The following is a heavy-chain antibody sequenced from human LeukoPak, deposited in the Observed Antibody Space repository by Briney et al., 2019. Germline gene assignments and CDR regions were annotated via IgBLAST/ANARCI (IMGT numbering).Heavy chain of an antibody. D-gene: IGHD1-1*01. V-gene: IGHV1-24*01. CDR1: GYTLTELS. J-gene: IGHJ4*02. Sequence: ASVKVSCKVSGYTLTELSMHWVRQAPGKGLEWMGGFDPEDGETIYAQKFQGRVTMTEDTSTDTAYMELSSLRSEDTAVYYCATDAYRGGHFDYWGQGTLVTVSS. CDR3: ATDAYRGGHFDY. CDR2: FDPEDGET.